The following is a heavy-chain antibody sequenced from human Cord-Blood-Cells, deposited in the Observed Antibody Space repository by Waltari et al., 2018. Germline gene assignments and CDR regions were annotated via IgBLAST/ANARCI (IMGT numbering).Heavy chain of an antibody. V-gene: IGHV6-1*01. CDR1: VDSVSSNRPA. D-gene: IGHD7-27*01. J-gene: IGHJ2*01. CDR3: ARSPGDPRYFDL. Sequence: QVQLQQSGPGLVKPSQTLSLTCPISVDSVSSNRPAWNWIRQSPSRGLEWLGRTYDRSRWYNYYALSVKSRIPLNPTPSKTQFSLRLSAVTPEDTAVYYCARSPGDPRYFDLWGRGTLVTVSS. CDR2: TYDRSRWYN.